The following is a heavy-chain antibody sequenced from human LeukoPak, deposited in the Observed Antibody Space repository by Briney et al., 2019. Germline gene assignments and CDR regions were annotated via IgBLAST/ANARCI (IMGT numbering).Heavy chain of an antibody. D-gene: IGHD6-13*01. Sequence: PGGSLRLSCAASGFTFSSHSMNWVRQAPGKGLEWVSYISSSSSIIYYADSVKGRFTISRDNAKNSLYLQMNSLRAEDTAVYYCAREGAAAGNPFDYWGQGTLVTVSS. CDR2: ISSSSSII. V-gene: IGHV3-48*01. CDR1: GFTFSSHS. J-gene: IGHJ4*02. CDR3: AREGAAAGNPFDY.